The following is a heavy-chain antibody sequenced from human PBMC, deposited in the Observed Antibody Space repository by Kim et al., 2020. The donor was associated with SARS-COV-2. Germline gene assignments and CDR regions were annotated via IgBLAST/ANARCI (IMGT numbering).Heavy chain of an antibody. D-gene: IGHD1-20*01. Sequence: GGSLRLSCAASGFTFSSYAMSWVRQAPGKGLEWVSFISNSGDRTYYADSVKGRFTISRDNSKNTVYLQMNSLRAEDTAVYYCANNWNLDYWGQGTLVTVSS. V-gene: IGHV3-23*01. J-gene: IGHJ4*02. CDR3: ANNWNLDY. CDR1: GFTFSSYA. CDR2: ISNSGDRT.